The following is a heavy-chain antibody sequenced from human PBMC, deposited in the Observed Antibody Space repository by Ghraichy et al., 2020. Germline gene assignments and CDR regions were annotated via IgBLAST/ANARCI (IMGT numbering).Heavy chain of an antibody. Sequence: SETLSLTCAVSGGSFSGYYWAWIRQSPGKGLEWIGELNYSGTSNYNPSLKNRVSMSVDASKSHFSLNLKSLTAADTAVYYCARGREDDDWGGYAPPAAFDFWGQGNLVTVS. CDR3: ARGREDDDWGGYAPPAAFDF. CDR1: GGSFSGYY. J-gene: IGHJ4*02. V-gene: IGHV4-34*01. D-gene: IGHD3-3*01. CDR2: LNYSGTS.